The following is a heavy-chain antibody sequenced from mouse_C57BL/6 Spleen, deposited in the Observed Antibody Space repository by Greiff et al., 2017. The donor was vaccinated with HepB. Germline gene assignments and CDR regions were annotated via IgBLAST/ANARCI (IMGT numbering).Heavy chain of an antibody. CDR2: IDPENGDT. CDR1: GFNIKDDY. J-gene: IGHJ2*01. D-gene: IGHD1-1*01. CDR3: TTTLMTTVVADY. V-gene: IGHV14-4*01. Sequence: VQLQQSGAELVRPGASVKLSCTASGFNIKDDYMHWVKQRPEQGLEWIGWIDPENGDTEYASKFQGKATITADTSSNTAYLQLSSLTSEDTAVYYCTTTLMTTVVADYWGQGTTLTVSS.